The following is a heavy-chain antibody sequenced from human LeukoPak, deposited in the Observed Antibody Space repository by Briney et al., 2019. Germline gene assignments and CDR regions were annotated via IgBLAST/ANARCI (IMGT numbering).Heavy chain of an antibody. Sequence: PGGSLRLSCAASGFTFSSYGMHWVRQAPGKGLEWVAFIRYDGSNKYYADSVKGRFTISRDNSKNTLYLQMNSLRAEDTAVYYCARAYSSGWYRADYWGQGTLVTVSS. J-gene: IGHJ4*02. CDR2: IRYDGSNK. CDR1: GFTFSSYG. CDR3: ARAYSSGWYRADY. D-gene: IGHD6-19*01. V-gene: IGHV3-30*02.